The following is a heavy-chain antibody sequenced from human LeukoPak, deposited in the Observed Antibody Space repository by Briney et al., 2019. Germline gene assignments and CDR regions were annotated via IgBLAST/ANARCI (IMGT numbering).Heavy chain of an antibody. CDR3: ARGFRDSSGRKPDY. Sequence: ASVKVSCKASGGTFSSYAISWVRQAPGQGLEWMGWMNPNSGNTGYAQKFQDRVTMTRNTSINTAYMELSSLRSEDMAVYYCARGFRDSSGRKPDYWGQGTLVTVSS. V-gene: IGHV1-8*02. D-gene: IGHD3-22*01. J-gene: IGHJ4*02. CDR2: MNPNSGNT. CDR1: GGTFSSYA.